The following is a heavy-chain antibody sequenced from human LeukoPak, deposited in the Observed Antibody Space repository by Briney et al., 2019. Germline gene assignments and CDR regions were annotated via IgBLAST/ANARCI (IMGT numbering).Heavy chain of an antibody. V-gene: IGHV4-4*02. CDR3: ARSVGATSNWFDP. J-gene: IGHJ5*02. CDR2: IYHSGST. CDR1: GGSISSSDW. D-gene: IGHD1-26*01. Sequence: SETLSLTCAVLGGSISSSDWWTWVRQPPGRGLEWIGEIYHSGSTNYSPSLKSRVTLSVDKSKNQFSLRLTSVTAADTAVYYCARSVGATSNWFDPWGQGTLVTVSS.